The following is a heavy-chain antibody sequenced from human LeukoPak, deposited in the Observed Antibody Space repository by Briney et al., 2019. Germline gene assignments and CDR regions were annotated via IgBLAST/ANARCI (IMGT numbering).Heavy chain of an antibody. V-gene: IGHV3-66*01. CDR1: GFKVRTNY. J-gene: IGHJ6*02. CDR2: IYSGGST. Sequence: GGSLRLSCAVSGFKVRTNYMSWVRQAPGTGLEWVSVIYSGGSTYYADSVKGRFTISRDNSKNTLYLQMNSLRAEDTAVYYCAREVSVARGMDVWGQGTTVTVSS. D-gene: IGHD5-12*01. CDR3: AREVSVARGMDV.